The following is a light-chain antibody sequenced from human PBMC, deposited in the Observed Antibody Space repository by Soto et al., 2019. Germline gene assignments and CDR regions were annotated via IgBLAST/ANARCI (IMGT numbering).Light chain of an antibody. J-gene: IGKJ4*01. V-gene: IGKV3-20*01. CDR3: QQYGDSPLT. CDR2: GAS. CDR1: QSIRSNY. Sequence: EIVLTQSPGTLSLSPGDTATLSCRASQSIRSNYLAWYQQKPGQAPRLLIHGASNRATGIPDRFSGSGSGTDFTLTISTLEPEDSALFYCQQYGDSPLTFGGGTKVEIK.